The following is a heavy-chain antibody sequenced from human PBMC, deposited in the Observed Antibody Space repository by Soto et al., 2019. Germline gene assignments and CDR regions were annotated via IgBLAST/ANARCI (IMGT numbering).Heavy chain of an antibody. Sequence: GGSLRLSCAASGFTFSSYSMNWVRQAPGKGLEWVSFISSSSSTIHYGDSVKGRFTISRDNAKKSLYLQMNSLRAEDTAVYYCAVGSLDWLVNDYSGQGTLVTVSS. CDR2: ISSSSSTI. V-gene: IGHV3-48*01. CDR3: AVGSLDWLVNDY. CDR1: GFTFSSYS. J-gene: IGHJ4*02. D-gene: IGHD3-9*01.